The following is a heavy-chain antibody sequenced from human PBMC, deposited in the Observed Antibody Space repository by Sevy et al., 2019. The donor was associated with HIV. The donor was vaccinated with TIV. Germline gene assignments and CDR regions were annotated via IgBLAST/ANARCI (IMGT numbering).Heavy chain of an antibody. CDR3: ANPSRIAVAGDYYSSGMDV. V-gene: IGHV3-43D*03. J-gene: IGHJ6*02. CDR1: GFTFDDYA. Sequence: GGSLRLSCAVSGFTFDDYAMHWVRQAPGKGLEWVSLISWDGGSTYYADSVKGRFTISRDNSKNSLYLQMNSLRAEDTALYYCANPSRIAVAGDYYSSGMDVWGQGTTVTVSS. D-gene: IGHD6-13*01. CDR2: ISWDGGST.